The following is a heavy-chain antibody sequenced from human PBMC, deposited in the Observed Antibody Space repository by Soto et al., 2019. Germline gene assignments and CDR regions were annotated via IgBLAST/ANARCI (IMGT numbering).Heavy chain of an antibody. J-gene: IGHJ4*02. V-gene: IGHV3-33*01. Sequence: GGSLRLSCVASGFTFRNFGMHWVRQAPGKGLEWVAVISNDENIKQYADSVRGRFAIARDNSKNTLYLQVTSLRAEDTAIYYCARGLRSVLDYWGQGALVTISS. CDR1: GFTFRNFG. D-gene: IGHD6-6*01. CDR3: ARGLRSVLDY. CDR2: ISNDENIK.